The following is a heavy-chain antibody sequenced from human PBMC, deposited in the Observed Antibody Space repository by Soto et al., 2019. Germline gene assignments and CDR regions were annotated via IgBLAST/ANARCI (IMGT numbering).Heavy chain of an antibody. CDR2: ISPYNDQT. Sequence: QVQLVQSASEVMKPGASVMVYCEASGYTFIRYGITWVRQAPGQRLEWMGWISPYNDQTIYAQKLQGRVTMTADTSTRTVYMQLRSLKSDDTAVYYCARGGYYDNVWGKLSHYGLDVWGQRTSVTVSS. D-gene: IGHD3-16*01. J-gene: IGHJ6*02. CDR3: ARGGYYDNVWGKLSHYGLDV. CDR1: GYTFIRYG. V-gene: IGHV1-18*01.